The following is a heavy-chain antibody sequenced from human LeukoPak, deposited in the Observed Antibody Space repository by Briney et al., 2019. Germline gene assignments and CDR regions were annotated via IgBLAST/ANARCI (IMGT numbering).Heavy chain of an antibody. CDR1: AGSISSYY. CDR2: IYYSGST. J-gene: IGHJ4*02. Sequence: SETLSLTCTVSAGSISSYYWSWIRQPPGKGLEWIGYIYYSGSTNYNPSLKSRVTISVDTSKNQFSLKLSSVTAADTAVYYCARTSYGVDYWGQGTLVTVSS. CDR3: ARTSYGVDY. V-gene: IGHV4-59*01. D-gene: IGHD5-18*01.